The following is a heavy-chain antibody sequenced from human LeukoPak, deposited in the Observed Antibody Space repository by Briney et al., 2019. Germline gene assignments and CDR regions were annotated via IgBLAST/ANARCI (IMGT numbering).Heavy chain of an antibody. CDR2: INPNSGGT. CDR3: ARDRVPAAIGPHPLYFDY. V-gene: IGHV1-2*04. D-gene: IGHD2-2*02. J-gene: IGHJ4*02. CDR1: GYTFTGYY. Sequence: GASVKVSCKASGYTFTGYYMHWVRQAPGQGLEWMGWINPNSGGTNYAQKFQGWVTMTRDTSISTTYMELSRLRSDDTAVYYCARDRVPAAIGPHPLYFDYWGQGTLVTVSS.